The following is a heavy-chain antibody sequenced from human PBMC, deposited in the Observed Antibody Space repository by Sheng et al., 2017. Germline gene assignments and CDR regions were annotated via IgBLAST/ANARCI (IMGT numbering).Heavy chain of an antibody. CDR2: ISSSSSYI. CDR3: ARELGTVTLLDYYYMDV. D-gene: IGHD4-4*01. J-gene: IGHJ6*03. V-gene: IGHV3-21*01. Sequence: EVQLVESGGGLVKPGGSLRLSCAASGFTFSSYSMNWVRQAPGKGLEWVSSISSSSSYIYYADSVKGRFTISRDNAKNSLYLQMNSLRAEDTAVYYCARELGTVTLLDYYYMDVWGERDHGHRLL. CDR1: GFTFSSYS.